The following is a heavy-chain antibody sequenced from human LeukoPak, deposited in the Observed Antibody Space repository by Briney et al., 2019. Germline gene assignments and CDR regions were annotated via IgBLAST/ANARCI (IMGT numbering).Heavy chain of an antibody. CDR2: ISSNGGST. Sequence: GSLKPPLAALGFTFSSYGLDWVRPAPGEGLEYVSAISSNGGSTYYANSVKGRFTISRDNSKNTLYLQMGSLRAEDMAVYYCARDVGAFDYWGQGTLVTVSS. D-gene: IGHD1-26*01. CDR1: GFTFSSYG. J-gene: IGHJ4*02. V-gene: IGHV3-64*01. CDR3: ARDVGAFDY.